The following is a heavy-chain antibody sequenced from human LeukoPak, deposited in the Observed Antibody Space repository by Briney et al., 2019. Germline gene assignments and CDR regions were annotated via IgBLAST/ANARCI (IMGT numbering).Heavy chain of an antibody. J-gene: IGHJ4*02. D-gene: IGHD5-12*01. CDR1: GYTLTELS. Sequence: ASVKVSCKVSGYTLTELSMHWVRQAPGKGLEWVSYISSGSSTIYYADSVKGRFTISRDNAKNSLYLQMNSLRAEDTAVYYCARSVDIDYWGQGTLVTVSS. V-gene: IGHV3-48*01. CDR3: ARSVDIDY. CDR2: ISSGSSTI.